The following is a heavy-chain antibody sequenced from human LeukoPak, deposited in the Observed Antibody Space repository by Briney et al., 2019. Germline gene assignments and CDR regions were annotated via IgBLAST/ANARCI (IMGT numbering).Heavy chain of an antibody. D-gene: IGHD4-17*01. J-gene: IGHJ6*02. CDR1: GFIFATSA. V-gene: IGHV1-58*01. CDR3: AATSTVTSGGTYYGMDV. Sequence: SVRVSCKASGFIFATSAVQWVRQARGQRLEWIGWIVVASGHTNYAQRFHERVSIIRDMSTSSAYMDLSSLRSEDTAVYYCAATSTVTSGGTYYGMDVWGQGTTVTVSS. CDR2: IVVASGHT.